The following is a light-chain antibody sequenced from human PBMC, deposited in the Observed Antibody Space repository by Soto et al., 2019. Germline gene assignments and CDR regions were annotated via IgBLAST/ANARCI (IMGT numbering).Light chain of an antibody. CDR3: EQYESSPYT. Sequence: EIVLTQSPGTLSLSPGERATLSCRASQSVSSTYLAWYQHKPGQAPRLLIYGASSRETGIPDTFSGSGSGTDFTLTISRLEPEAVAVYYCEQYESSPYTFGQGTKLEIK. V-gene: IGKV3-20*01. CDR2: GAS. J-gene: IGKJ2*01. CDR1: QSVSSTY.